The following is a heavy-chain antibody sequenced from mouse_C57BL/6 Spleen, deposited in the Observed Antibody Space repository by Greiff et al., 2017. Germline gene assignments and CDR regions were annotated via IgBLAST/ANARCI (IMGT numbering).Heavy chain of an antibody. V-gene: IGHV5-17*01. CDR3: ARSNDSNPYAMDY. J-gene: IGHJ4*01. D-gene: IGHD2-5*01. CDR2: ISSGSSTI. Sequence: EVQLVESGGGLVKPGGSLKLSCAASGFTFSDYGMHWVRQAPEKELEWVAYISSGSSTIYYADTVKGRFTISRDNAKNTLFLQMTSLRSEDTAMYYCARSNDSNPYAMDYWGQGTSVTVSS. CDR1: GFTFSDYG.